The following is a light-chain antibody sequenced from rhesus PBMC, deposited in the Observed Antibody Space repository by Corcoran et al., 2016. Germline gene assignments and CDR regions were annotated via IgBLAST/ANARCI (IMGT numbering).Light chain of an antibody. CDR1: QSLLYSSNNKNY. V-gene: IGKV4-1*01. CDR2: WAS. CDR3: QQYYRSPFT. Sequence: DIVMTQSPDSLAVSLGERVTINCKSSQSLLYSSNNKNYLAWYPQKPGQAPKLFIYWASTRESGVPNRVSGSGSGTDFTLPISGLQAEDVTVYYCQQYYRSPFTFSPGAKLDIK. J-gene: IGKJ3*01.